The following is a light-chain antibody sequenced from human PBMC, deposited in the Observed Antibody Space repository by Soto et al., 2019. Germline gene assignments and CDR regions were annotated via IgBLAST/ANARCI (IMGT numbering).Light chain of an antibody. CDR3: QQANSFPRT. CDR2: SAS. Sequence: DIQMTQSPSSVSASVGDRVTITCRAITAFSTWLAWYQQNPGKAPKLLLYSASNLQSGVPSRFSGSGSGTDFTLTISSLQPEDFATYYCQQANSFPRTFGQGTKVEIK. CDR1: TAFSTW. V-gene: IGKV1D-12*01. J-gene: IGKJ1*01.